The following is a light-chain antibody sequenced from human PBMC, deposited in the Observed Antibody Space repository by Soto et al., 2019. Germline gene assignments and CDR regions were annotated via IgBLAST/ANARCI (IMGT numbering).Light chain of an antibody. Sequence: EIVLTQSPGTLYLSPGERATLSCRASQSIRSSYLGWYQQKPGQAPRHLIYAASSRATGIPDRFSGGGSGTDLTLTISRLEPEDFAFYYCQQYGSSSYTFGQGTQLEIK. J-gene: IGKJ2*01. CDR2: AAS. CDR1: QSIRSSY. CDR3: QQYGSSSYT. V-gene: IGKV3-20*01.